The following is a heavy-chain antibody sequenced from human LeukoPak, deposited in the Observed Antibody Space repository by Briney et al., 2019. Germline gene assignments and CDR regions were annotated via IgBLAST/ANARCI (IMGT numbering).Heavy chain of an antibody. CDR1: GSTFKRYG. D-gene: IGHD5-18*01. J-gene: IGHJ4*02. CDR3: ARKVAVAMDLDY. CDR2: ITGAGTST. Sequence: GGSLRLSCVASGSTFKRYGMTWVRQVPGKGLEWLSSITGAGTSTKYADSVNGRFTISRDNSKNALSLQMTGLRAEDTAVYYCARKVAVAMDLDYWGQGTLVTVSS. V-gene: IGHV3-23*01.